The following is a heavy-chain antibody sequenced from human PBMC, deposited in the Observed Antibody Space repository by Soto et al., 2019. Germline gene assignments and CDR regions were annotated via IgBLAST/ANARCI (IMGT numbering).Heavy chain of an antibody. Sequence: QVHLVQSGAEVKKPGASVTVSCRASGYTFTGYYIHWVRQVPGQGLEWMGWINPNSGGANIAQKFQGWVTMTRETSTTTTYMELSSLRSNDTAVYYCARDYCDGSASYGLEFWGQGTMVTVAA. D-gene: IGHD3-22*01. J-gene: IGHJ3*01. CDR3: ARDYCDGSASYGLEF. CDR2: INPNSGGA. V-gene: IGHV1-2*04. CDR1: GYTFTGYY.